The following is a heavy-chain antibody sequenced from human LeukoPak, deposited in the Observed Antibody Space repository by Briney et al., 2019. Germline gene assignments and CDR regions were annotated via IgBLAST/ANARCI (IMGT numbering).Heavy chain of an antibody. J-gene: IGHJ4*02. CDR2: IIPIFGTA. CDR3: ANQFDCSGGSCYSFESWY. Sequence: SVKVSCKASGGTFSSYAISWVRQAPGQGLEWMGGIIPIFGTANYAQKFQGRVTITADESTSTAYMELSSLRSEDTAVYYCANQFDCSGGSCYSFESWYWGQGTLVTVSS. V-gene: IGHV1-69*01. CDR1: GGTFSSYA. D-gene: IGHD2-15*01.